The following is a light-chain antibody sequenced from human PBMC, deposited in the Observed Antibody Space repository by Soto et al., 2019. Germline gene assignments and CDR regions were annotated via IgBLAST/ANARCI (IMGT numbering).Light chain of an antibody. V-gene: IGKV1-6*01. CDR1: QGIRND. CDR3: LQDYSYPWT. J-gene: IGKJ1*01. CDR2: AAS. Sequence: IQMTQSPSSLSASVGDRVTITCRASQGIRNDLGWYQQKPGKAPKLLIHAASSLESGVPSRFSGSGSGTDFTFTISSRQPEDFATYYCLQDYSYPWTFGQGTKVEI.